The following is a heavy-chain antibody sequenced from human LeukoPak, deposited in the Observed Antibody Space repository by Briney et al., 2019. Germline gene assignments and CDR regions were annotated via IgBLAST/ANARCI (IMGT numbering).Heavy chain of an antibody. D-gene: IGHD3-9*01. CDR1: GYTFSSSG. CDR2: ISAYNGNT. Sequence: ASVKVSCKPSGYTFSSSGISWVRQAPGQGLEWMGWISAYNGNTNYAQKLQGRVTMTTDTSTSTAYMELRSLRSDDTAVYYCARAPPNYDILTGYYPHYFDYWGQGTLVTVSS. V-gene: IGHV1-18*01. J-gene: IGHJ4*02. CDR3: ARAPPNYDILTGYYPHYFDY.